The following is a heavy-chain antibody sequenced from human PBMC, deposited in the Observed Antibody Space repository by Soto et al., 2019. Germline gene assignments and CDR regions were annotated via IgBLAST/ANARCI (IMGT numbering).Heavy chain of an antibody. CDR3: AKGRTAEEDDAFDI. CDR1: GFTFSSYG. D-gene: IGHD1-1*01. J-gene: IGHJ3*02. V-gene: IGHV3-30*18. Sequence: GGSLRLSCAASGFTFSSYGMHWVRQAPGKGLEWGAGISYDGSNHYYADSVKGRFTISRDNSKNTLYLQMNSLRAEDRAVYYYAKGRTAEEDDAFDIWGQGTMVTVSS. CDR2: ISYDGSNH.